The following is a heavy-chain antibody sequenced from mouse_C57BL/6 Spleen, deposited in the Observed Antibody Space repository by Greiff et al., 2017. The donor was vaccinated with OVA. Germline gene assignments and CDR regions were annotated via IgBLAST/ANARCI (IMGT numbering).Heavy chain of an antibody. D-gene: IGHD2-4*01. CDR2: IWWDDDK. CDR3: ARDDYDDYAMDY. CDR1: GFSLSTFGMG. Sequence: QVTLKESGPGILQPSQTLSLTCSFSGFSLSTFGMGVGWIRQPPGKGLEWLAHIWWDDDKYYNPVLKSRLTISKDTSKNQVFRKIANVDTADTATYDCARDDYDDYAMDYWGQGTSVTVSS. J-gene: IGHJ4*01. V-gene: IGHV8-8*01.